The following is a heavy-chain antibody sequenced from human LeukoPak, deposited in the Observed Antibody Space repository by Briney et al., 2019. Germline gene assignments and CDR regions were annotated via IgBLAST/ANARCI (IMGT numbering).Heavy chain of an antibody. CDR3: ARDTASGSPGFDP. V-gene: IGHV1-69*13. D-gene: IGHD1-26*01. CDR1: GGTFSSYA. CDR2: IIPIFGTA. J-gene: IGHJ5*02. Sequence: ASVTVSCTASGGTFSSYAISWVRQAPGQGLEWMGGIIPIFGTANYAQKFQGRVTITADESTSTAYMELSSLRSEDTAVYYCARDTASGSPGFDPWGQRTLVTVSS.